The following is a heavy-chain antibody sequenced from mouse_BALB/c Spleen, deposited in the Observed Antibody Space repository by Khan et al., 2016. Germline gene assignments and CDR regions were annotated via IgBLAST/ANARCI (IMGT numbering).Heavy chain of an antibody. Sequence: EVQLQESGPSLVKPSQTLSLTCSVTGDSITSGYWNWIRKFPGNKLEYMGYISYNGNTYYNPSLKSRISITRATSKNQYYLQLNSCTTEDTATYYCARYLYYYGSTYDTMDYWGQGTSVTVSS. CDR3: ARYLYYYGSTYDTMDY. D-gene: IGHD1-1*01. J-gene: IGHJ4*01. V-gene: IGHV3-8*02. CDR2: ISYNGNT. CDR1: GDSITSGY.